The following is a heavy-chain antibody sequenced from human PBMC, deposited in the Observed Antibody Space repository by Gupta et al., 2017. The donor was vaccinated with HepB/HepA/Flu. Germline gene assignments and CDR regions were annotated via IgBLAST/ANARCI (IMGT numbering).Heavy chain of an antibody. CDR2: IIPILGIA. CDR3: ARDEIGWARYYGMDV. CDR1: GGTFSSYA. V-gene: IGHV1-69*04. Sequence: QVQLVQSGAEVKKPGSSVKVSCKASGGTFSSYAISWVRQAPGQGLEWMGRIIPILGIANYAQKFQGRVTITADKSTSTAYMELSSLRSEDTAVYYCARDEIGWARYYGMDVWGQGTTVTVSS. J-gene: IGHJ6*02. D-gene: IGHD3-16*01.